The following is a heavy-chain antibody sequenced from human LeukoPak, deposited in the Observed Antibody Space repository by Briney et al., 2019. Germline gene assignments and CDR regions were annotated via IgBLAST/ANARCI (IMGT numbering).Heavy chain of an antibody. Sequence: GASAKVSCKASGGTFSSYAISWVRQAPGQGLEWMGRIIPILGIANYAQKFQGRVTITADKSTSTAYMELSSLRSEDTAVYYCARDRDSGYLTYWGQGTLVTVSS. D-gene: IGHD5-12*01. V-gene: IGHV1-69*04. CDR1: GGTFSSYA. J-gene: IGHJ4*02. CDR2: IIPILGIA. CDR3: ARDRDSGYLTY.